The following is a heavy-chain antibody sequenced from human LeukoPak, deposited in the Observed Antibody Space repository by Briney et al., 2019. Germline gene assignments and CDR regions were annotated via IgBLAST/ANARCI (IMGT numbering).Heavy chain of an antibody. D-gene: IGHD3-3*01. CDR2: MNPNRGDT. J-gene: IGHJ5*02. Sequence: ASVKVSCKASGYTFTSYDIHWVRQATGQGLEWMGRMNPNRGDTNYAQKLQGRVTMTTDTSTSTAYMELRSLRSDDTAVYYCARVGGFSHRGWFDPWGQGTLVTVSS. CDR1: GYTFTSYD. V-gene: IGHV1-18*01. CDR3: ARVGGFSHRGWFDP.